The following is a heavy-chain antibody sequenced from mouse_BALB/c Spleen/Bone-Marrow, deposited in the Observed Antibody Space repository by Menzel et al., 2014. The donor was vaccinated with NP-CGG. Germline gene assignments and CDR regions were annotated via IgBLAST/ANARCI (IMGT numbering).Heavy chain of an antibody. J-gene: IGHJ2*01. D-gene: IGHD2-2*01. CDR3: ASYVYGYYFDY. CDR1: GFNIKDTY. V-gene: IGHV14-3*02. CDR2: IDPANDNT. Sequence: VHVKQSGAELVKPGASVKLSCTASGFNIKDTYIHRVKQRPEQGLEWIGRIDPANDNTKYDPKFQGKATITADTSSSTAYLQLSSLTSEDTAVYYCASYVYGYYFDYWGQGTTLTVSS.